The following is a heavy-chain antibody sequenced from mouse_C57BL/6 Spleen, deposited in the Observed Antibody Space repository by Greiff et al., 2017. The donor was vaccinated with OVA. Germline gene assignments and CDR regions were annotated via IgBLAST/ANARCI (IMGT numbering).Heavy chain of an antibody. V-gene: IGHV1-61*01. CDR2: IYPSDSET. CDR1: GYTFTSYW. J-gene: IGHJ2*01. CDR3: AREDSSGYYYFDY. D-gene: IGHD3-2*02. Sequence: QVQLQQPGAEVVMPGASVKLSCKASGYTFTSYWMDWVKQRPGQGLEWIGNIYPSDSETHYNQKFKDKATLTVDKSSSTAYMQLSSLTSEDSAVYSCAREDSSGYYYFDYWGQGTTLTVSS.